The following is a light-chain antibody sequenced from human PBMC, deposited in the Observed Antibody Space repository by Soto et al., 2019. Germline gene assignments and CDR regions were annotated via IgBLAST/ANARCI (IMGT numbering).Light chain of an antibody. CDR2: AAS. Sequence: DIQMTQSPSSLSASVGDSVTITCRASQGIDNFLAWFQQRPGEPPKLLMYAASSLQLGVPSRFSGSGSGTDFTLTISSLQPEDVATSYCQKYDSAPWTFGQGTKVEIK. J-gene: IGKJ1*01. CDR1: QGIDNF. V-gene: IGKV1-27*01. CDR3: QKYDSAPWT.